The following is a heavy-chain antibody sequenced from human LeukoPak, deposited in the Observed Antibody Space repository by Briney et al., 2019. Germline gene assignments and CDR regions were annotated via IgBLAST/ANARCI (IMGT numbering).Heavy chain of an antibody. D-gene: IGHD6-6*01. CDR3: ARYSSSSLGAGGFDY. V-gene: IGHV4-59*08. CDR2: IYYSGST. CDR1: GGSISSYY. J-gene: IGHJ4*02. Sequence: PSETLSLTCTVSGGSISSYYWSWIRQPPGKGLEWIGYIYYSGSTNYNPSLKSRVTISVDTSKNQFSLKLSSVTAADTAVYYCARYSSSSLGAGGFDYWGQGILVPVSS.